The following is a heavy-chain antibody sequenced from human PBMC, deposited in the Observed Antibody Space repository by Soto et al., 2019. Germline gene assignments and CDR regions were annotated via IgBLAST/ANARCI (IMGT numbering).Heavy chain of an antibody. D-gene: IGHD6-13*01. V-gene: IGHV4-59*08. CDR3: ARPWRWQQSGMDV. CDR2: TSYTGNT. J-gene: IGHJ6*02. Sequence: SETLSLTCIVSGGSITSYHWSWIRQFPGKGLEWIAYTSYTGNTNYNPSLQSRVTISIDTSKNQFSLKLSSVTAADTAVYYCARPWRWQQSGMDVWGQGTTVTVSS. CDR1: GGSITSYH.